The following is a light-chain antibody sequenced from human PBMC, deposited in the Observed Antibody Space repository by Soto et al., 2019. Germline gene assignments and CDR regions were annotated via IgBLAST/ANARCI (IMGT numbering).Light chain of an antibody. Sequence: EIVMTHSPATLSVSPGERATLSCRASQSVSSNLAWYQQKPGQAPRLLIYGASIRATGIPARFSGSGSGTEFTLTISSLQSEDFAVYYCQQYNNWPPPLTFGGGTKVEIK. CDR2: GAS. CDR3: QQYNNWPPPLT. J-gene: IGKJ4*01. V-gene: IGKV3D-15*01. CDR1: QSVSSN.